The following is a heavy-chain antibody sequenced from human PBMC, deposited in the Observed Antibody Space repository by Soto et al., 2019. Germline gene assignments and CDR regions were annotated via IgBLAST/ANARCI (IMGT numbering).Heavy chain of an antibody. CDR3: ARAYSGTYKDCYDP. V-gene: IGHV1-3*01. CDR1: GYGLTNYP. D-gene: IGHD1-26*01. J-gene: IGHJ5*02. CDR2: IHPGNGNT. Sequence: ASVKVSCKASGYGLTNYPIHWVRQTPGQRLEWMGWIHPGNGNTEYAQRFQDRVTSSRDTSASTVYMELSSLTSDDTAVYFCARAYSGTYKDCYDPWGQGTLVTVSS.